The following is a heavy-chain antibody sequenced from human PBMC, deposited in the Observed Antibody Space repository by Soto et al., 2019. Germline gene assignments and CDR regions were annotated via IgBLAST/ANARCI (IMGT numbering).Heavy chain of an antibody. CDR3: ARVVDTIINCSSTSCYVSWFDP. V-gene: IGHV3-53*04. CDR2: IYSGGST. CDR1: GFTVSSNY. J-gene: IGHJ5*02. Sequence: EVQLVESGGGLVQPGGSLRLSCAASGFTVSSNYMSWVRQAPGKGLEWVSVIYSGGSTYYADSVKGRFTISRHNSKNTLYLQMNSLRAEDTAVYYCARVVDTIINCSSTSCYVSWFDPWGQGTLVTVSS. D-gene: IGHD2-2*01.